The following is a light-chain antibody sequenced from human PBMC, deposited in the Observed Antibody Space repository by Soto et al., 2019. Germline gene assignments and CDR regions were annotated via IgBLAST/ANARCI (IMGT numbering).Light chain of an antibody. Sequence: DIVVTQSPCSXSESPGDRVTIPCRASKTISSWLAWYQKKPGKAXKXXXYKASNLTSGAQSRFSGSGSGKEFTLTISRMPPDDFVTYYSQDADCYLEAFGEGT. CDR3: QDADCYLEA. J-gene: IGKJ2*01. CDR2: KAS. CDR1: KTISSW. V-gene: IGKV1-5*03.